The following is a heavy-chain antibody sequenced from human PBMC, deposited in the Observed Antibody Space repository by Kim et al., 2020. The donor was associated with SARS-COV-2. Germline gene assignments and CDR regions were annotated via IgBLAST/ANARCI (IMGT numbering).Heavy chain of an antibody. V-gene: IGHV1-69*13. CDR2: IIPIFGTT. J-gene: IGHJ5*02. D-gene: IGHD3-10*01. CDR1: GGTFTSYT. CDR3: ARDRLYYYGSGPMPLSNWFDP. Sequence: SVKVSCKASGGTFTSYTISWVRQAPGQGLEWMGGIIPIFGTTNYAQKFQGRVTITADESTSTAYMELSSLRSEDTAVYYCARDRLYYYGSGPMPLSNWFDPWGQGTLVIVSS.